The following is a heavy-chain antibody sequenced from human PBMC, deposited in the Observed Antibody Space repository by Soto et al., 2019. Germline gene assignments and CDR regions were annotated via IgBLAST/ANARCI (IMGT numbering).Heavy chain of an antibody. CDR2: ISSSSSTI. V-gene: IGHV3-48*01. D-gene: IGHD5-12*01. CDR3: ASGEGRNGHDTRFDY. CDR1: GFTFSSYS. J-gene: IGHJ4*02. Sequence: GGCLRLSCAASGFTFSSYSMNWVRQAPGKGLEWVSYISSSSSTIYYADSVKGRVTISRDNFGDTAYLQMNGLRPEDTAVYYCASGEGRNGHDTRFDYWGQGTLVTVSS.